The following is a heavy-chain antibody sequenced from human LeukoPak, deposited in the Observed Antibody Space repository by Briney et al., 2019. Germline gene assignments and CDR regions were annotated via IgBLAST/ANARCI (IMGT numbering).Heavy chain of an antibody. V-gene: IGHV1-2*02. Sequence: GASVKVSCQASGYTFTGYYMHWVRQAPGQGLEWMGWINPNSGGTNYAQKFQGRVTMTRDTSISTAYMELSRLRSDDTAVYYCARQAPPYDSSGYFDYWGQGTLVTVSS. CDR2: INPNSGGT. D-gene: IGHD3-22*01. CDR3: ARQAPPYDSSGYFDY. J-gene: IGHJ4*02. CDR1: GYTFTGYY.